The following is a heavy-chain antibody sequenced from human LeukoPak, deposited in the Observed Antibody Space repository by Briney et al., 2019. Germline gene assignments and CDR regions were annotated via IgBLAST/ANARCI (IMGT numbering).Heavy chain of an antibody. CDR3: ARGLTGD. Sequence: TGGSLRLSCVGSGFTFSTYWMSWVRQAPGKGLQWVANIKEDGSAKYYVDSVRGRFTISRDNAKNSLYLQMNSLRAEDTAVYYCARGLTGDWGQGTLVTVSS. D-gene: IGHD7-27*01. J-gene: IGHJ4*02. CDR1: GFTFSTYW. CDR2: IKEDGSAK. V-gene: IGHV3-7*05.